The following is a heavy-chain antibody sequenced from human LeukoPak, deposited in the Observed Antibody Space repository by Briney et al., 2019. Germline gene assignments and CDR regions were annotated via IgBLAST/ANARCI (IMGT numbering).Heavy chain of an antibody. CDR3: ARDKRVAVAGTYIYYYYMDV. D-gene: IGHD6-19*01. CDR1: GGSISSGSYY. V-gene: IGHV4-61*02. J-gene: IGHJ6*03. CDR2: IYTSGST. Sequence: PSETLSLTCTVSGGSISSGSYYWSWSRQPAGKGLEWIGRIYTSGSTNYNPSLKSRVTISVDTSKNQFSLKLSSVTAADTAVYYCARDKRVAVAGTYIYYYYMDVWGNGTTVTISS.